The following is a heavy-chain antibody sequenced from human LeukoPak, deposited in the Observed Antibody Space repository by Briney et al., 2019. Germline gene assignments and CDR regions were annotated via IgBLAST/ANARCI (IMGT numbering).Heavy chain of an antibody. D-gene: IGHD5-18*01. V-gene: IGHV4-30-4*08. CDR3: ARVTPGYSYEFDY. Sequence: PSQTLSLTCTVSGGSISSGDYYWSWIRQPPGKGLEWIGYIYYSGSTYYNPSLKSRVTISVDTSKNQFSLKLSSVTAADTAVYYCARVTPGYSYEFDYWGQGTLVTVSS. J-gene: IGHJ4*02. CDR2: IYYSGST. CDR1: GGSISSGDYY.